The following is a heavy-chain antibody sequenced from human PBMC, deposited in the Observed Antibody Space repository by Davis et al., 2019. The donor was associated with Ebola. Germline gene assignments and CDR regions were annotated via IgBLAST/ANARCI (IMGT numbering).Heavy chain of an antibody. V-gene: IGHV1-69*05. Sequence: SVKVSCKASGGTFSSYAISWVRQAPGQGLEWMGGIIPIFGTANYAQKFQGRVTMTRDTSTSTVYMELSSLRSEDTAVYYCARDFGYYYYMDVWGKGTTVTVSS. CDR3: ARDFGYYYYMDV. D-gene: IGHD3-3*01. CDR2: IIPIFGTA. J-gene: IGHJ6*03. CDR1: GGTFSSYA.